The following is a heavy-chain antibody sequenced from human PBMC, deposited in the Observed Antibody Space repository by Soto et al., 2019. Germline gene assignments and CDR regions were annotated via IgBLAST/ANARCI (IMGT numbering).Heavy chain of an antibody. J-gene: IGHJ4*02. V-gene: IGHV4-59*01. Sequence: QVQLQESGPGLVKPSETLSLTCTVSGGSISSYYWSWIRQPPGKGLEWIGYIYYSGSTNYNPSLKSRVTISVDTSKNQCSLKLSSVTAAGTAVYYCARGVLMAHAGFDYWGQGTLVTVSS. CDR2: IYYSGST. CDR3: ARGVLMAHAGFDY. CDR1: GGSISSYY. D-gene: IGHD2-8*01.